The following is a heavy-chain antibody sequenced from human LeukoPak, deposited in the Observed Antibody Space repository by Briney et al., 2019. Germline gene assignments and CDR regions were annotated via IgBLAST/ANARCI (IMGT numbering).Heavy chain of an antibody. CDR1: GFTFDDYA. Sequence: GGSLRLSCAASGFTFDDYAMHWVRQAPGKGLEWVSGISWNSGSIAYADSVKGRFTISRDNAKNSLYLQMNSLGAEDMALYYCAKGYCSSTSCSGDYWGQGTLVTVSS. J-gene: IGHJ4*02. CDR3: AKGYCSSTSCSGDY. D-gene: IGHD2-2*01. V-gene: IGHV3-9*03. CDR2: ISWNSGSI.